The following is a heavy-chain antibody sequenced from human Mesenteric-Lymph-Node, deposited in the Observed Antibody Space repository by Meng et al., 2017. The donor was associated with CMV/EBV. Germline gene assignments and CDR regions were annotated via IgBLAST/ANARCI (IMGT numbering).Heavy chain of an antibody. J-gene: IGHJ5*02. CDR3: ARDEVSFRSGLGDNFFDP. CDR2: IFSGGIT. CDR1: GGPINNYY. Sequence: SETLSLTCTVSGGPINNYYWSWIRQPPGKGLEWIGYIFSGGITNYNPSLKSRVTISMDTSKNQFSLRLNSVTAADTAVYYCARDEVSFRSGLGDNFFDPWGQGTLVTVSS. V-gene: IGHV4-59*01. D-gene: IGHD3-3*01.